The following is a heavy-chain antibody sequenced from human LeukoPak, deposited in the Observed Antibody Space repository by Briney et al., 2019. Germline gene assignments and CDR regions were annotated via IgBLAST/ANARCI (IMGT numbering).Heavy chain of an antibody. CDR3: ARAAMVRGVIIKGNWFDP. Sequence: PSETLSLTCTVSGGSISPYYWSWVRQPPGKGLDWIGYIYYSGSTNYNPSLKSRVTISVDKSKNQFSLKLSSVTAADTAVYYCARAAMVRGVIIKGNWFDPWGQGTLVTVSS. CDR2: IYYSGST. CDR1: GGSISPYY. V-gene: IGHV4-59*12. J-gene: IGHJ5*02. D-gene: IGHD3-10*01.